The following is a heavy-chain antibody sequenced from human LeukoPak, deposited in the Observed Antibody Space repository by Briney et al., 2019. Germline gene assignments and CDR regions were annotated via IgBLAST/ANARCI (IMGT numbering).Heavy chain of an antibody. CDR3: AKDYSGSGSYYFDY. Sequence: GGSLRLSCAASGLTSSSYTMSWVRQAPGKGLEWVSAISAGGGNTYYADSVKGRFTISRDNSKNTLYLQMSSLRAEDTAVYYCAKDYSGSGSYYFDYWGQGTLVSVSS. CDR2: ISAGGGNT. D-gene: IGHD3-10*01. J-gene: IGHJ4*02. V-gene: IGHV3-23*01. CDR1: GLTSSSYT.